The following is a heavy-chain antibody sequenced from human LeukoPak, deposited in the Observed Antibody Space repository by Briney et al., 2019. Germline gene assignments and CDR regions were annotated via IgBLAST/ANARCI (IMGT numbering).Heavy chain of an antibody. D-gene: IGHD6-19*01. CDR3: AREGGSSGWYDAFHI. J-gene: IGHJ3*02. V-gene: IGHV3-7*01. Sequence: GGSLRLSCAVSGFTFSNYWMTWVRQAPGKGLEWVASINQDGSEKYYVDSVKGRFTISRDNTKNLVYLQINGLRAEDTAVHYCAREGGSSGWYDAFHIWGQGTMVTVSS. CDR1: GFTFSNYW. CDR2: INQDGSEK.